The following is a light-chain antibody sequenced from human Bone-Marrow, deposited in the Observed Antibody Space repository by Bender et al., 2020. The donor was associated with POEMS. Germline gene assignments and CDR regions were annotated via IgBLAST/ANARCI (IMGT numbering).Light chain of an antibody. Sequence: QSALTQPPSASGSPGQSVTISCTGSSSDVGNYNLVSWYQQYPGKAPKLMIYEATQRPSGVSNRFSGSKSGNTASLTISGLQAEDEADYYCCSYASSSSLIFGGGTKLTVL. CDR2: EAT. J-gene: IGLJ2*01. V-gene: IGLV2-23*01. CDR3: CSYASSSSLI. CDR1: SSDVGNYNL.